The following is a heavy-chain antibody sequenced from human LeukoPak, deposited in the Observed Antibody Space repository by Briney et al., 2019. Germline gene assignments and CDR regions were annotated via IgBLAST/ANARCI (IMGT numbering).Heavy chain of an antibody. CDR2: IIPILGIA. D-gene: IGHD3-22*01. CDR3: ANLGYYDSSGYRGGRDY. V-gene: IGHV1-69*04. J-gene: IGHJ4*02. CDR1: GGTFSSYA. Sequence: GASVKVSCKASGGTFSSYAISWVRQAPGQGLEWMGRIIPILGIANYAQKFQGRVTITADKSTSTAYMELSSLRSEDTAVYYCANLGYYDSSGYRGGRDYWGQGTLVTVSS.